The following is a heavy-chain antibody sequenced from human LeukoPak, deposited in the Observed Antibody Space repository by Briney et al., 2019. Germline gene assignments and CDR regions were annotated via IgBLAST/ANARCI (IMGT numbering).Heavy chain of an antibody. CDR1: GYTFTGYY. J-gene: IGHJ3*02. V-gene: IGHV1-2*02. Sequence: ASVKVSCMASGYTFTGYYMHWVRQAPGQGLEWMGWINPNSGGTNYAQKFQGRVTMTRDTSISTAYMELSRLRSDDTAVYYCARERLGYCSSTSCVGDDAFDIWGQGTMVTVSS. CDR2: INPNSGGT. CDR3: ARERLGYCSSTSCVGDDAFDI. D-gene: IGHD2-2*01.